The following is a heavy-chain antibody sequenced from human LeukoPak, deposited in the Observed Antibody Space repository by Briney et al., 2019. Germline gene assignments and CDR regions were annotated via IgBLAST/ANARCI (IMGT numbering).Heavy chain of an antibody. V-gene: IGHV4-4*07. J-gene: IGHJ6*03. CDR2: IYTSGST. D-gene: IGHD2-15*01. CDR3: ARDGCCSGGSCYSVYYYYYYMDV. Sequence: PSETLSLTCTVSGGSISSYYWSWIRQPAGKGLEWIGRIYTSGSTNYNPSLKSRVTMSVDTSKNQFSLKLSSVTAADTAVYYCARDGCCSGGSCYSVYYYYYYMDVWGKGTTVTVSS. CDR1: GGSISSYY.